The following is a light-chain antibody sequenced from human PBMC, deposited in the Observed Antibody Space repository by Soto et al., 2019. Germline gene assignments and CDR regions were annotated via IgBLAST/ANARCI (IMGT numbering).Light chain of an antibody. Sequence: QSVLTQPPSVSGTPGQRVTISCSGSISYIGNNYVHWFQQLPGTAPKVLSNRNNQRPSGVPDRFSGSKSGTSASLAISGLRSEDEAEYYCAAWDDTVRSYVFGTGTKLTVL. V-gene: IGLV1-47*01. CDR1: ISYIGNNY. J-gene: IGLJ1*01. CDR3: AAWDDTVRSYV. CDR2: RNN.